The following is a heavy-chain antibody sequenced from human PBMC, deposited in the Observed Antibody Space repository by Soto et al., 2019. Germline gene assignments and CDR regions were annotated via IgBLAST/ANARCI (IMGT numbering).Heavy chain of an antibody. V-gene: IGHV4-61*01. D-gene: IGHD3-22*01. Sequence: SETLSLTCTVSGGSVSSGSYYWSWIRQPPGKGLEWIGYIYYSGSTNYNPSLKSRVTISVDTSKNQFSLDLSRLRSADTAVYYCARERHFFDSGGYHEKYFDFWGQGTLVTVSS. CDR2: IYYSGST. CDR3: ARERHFFDSGGYHEKYFDF. J-gene: IGHJ4*02. CDR1: GGSVSSGSYY.